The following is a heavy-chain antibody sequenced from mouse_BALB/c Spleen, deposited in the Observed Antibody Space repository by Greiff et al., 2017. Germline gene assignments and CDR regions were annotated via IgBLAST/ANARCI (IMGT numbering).Heavy chain of an antibody. CDR3: ARGYYGSGSRYFGV. CDR1: GFTFSDYY. V-gene: IGHV5-4*02. J-gene: IGHJ1*01. CDR2: ISDGGSYT. Sequence: EVNVVESGGGLVKPGGSLTLSCAASGFTFSDYYMYWVRQTPAKRLVWVATISDGGSYTYYPDSVKGRFTISRDSAKNHLYLQMSSLKSEVTAMYYGARGYYGSGSRYFGVWGAGTTVTVSS. D-gene: IGHD1-1*01.